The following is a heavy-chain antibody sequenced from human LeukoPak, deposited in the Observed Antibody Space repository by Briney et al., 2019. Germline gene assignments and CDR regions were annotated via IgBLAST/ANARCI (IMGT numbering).Heavy chain of an antibody. CDR1: GFTFDDYA. CDR2: ISWNSGSI. J-gene: IGHJ4*02. Sequence: GRSLRLSCAASGFTFDDYAVHWVRQAPGKGLEWVSGISWNSGSIGYADSVKGRFTISRDNAKNSLYLQMNSLRAEDTALYYCAKAHCTNGVCYSLDYWGQGTLVTVSS. CDR3: AKAHCTNGVCYSLDY. V-gene: IGHV3-9*01. D-gene: IGHD2-8*01.